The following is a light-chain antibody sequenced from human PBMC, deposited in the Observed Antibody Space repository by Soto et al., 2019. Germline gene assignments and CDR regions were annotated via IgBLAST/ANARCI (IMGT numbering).Light chain of an antibody. CDR3: SSYTSASTLV. CDR1: SSDVGGYIY. Sequence: QSALTQPASVSGSPGQSITISCTGTSSDVGGYIYVSWYQQYPGKAPKLMIYDVSNRPSGVSLRFSGSKSGNTASLTISGLQAADEADYYCSSYTSASTLVFGTGTKVTVL. V-gene: IGLV2-14*01. CDR2: DVS. J-gene: IGLJ1*01.